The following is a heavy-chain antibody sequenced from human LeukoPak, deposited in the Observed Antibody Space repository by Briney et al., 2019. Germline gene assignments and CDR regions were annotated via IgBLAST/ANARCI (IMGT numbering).Heavy chain of an antibody. Sequence: GASVKVSCKASDRNFIANSMQTKRQAPGQGLEWMGWINPNSGGTNYAQKFQGRVTMTRDTSISTAYMELSRLRSDDTAVYYCARVSIRGNPLYYFDYWGQGTLVTVSS. CDR1: DRNFIANS. D-gene: IGHD2/OR15-2a*01. J-gene: IGHJ4*02. CDR2: INPNSGGT. V-gene: IGHV1-2*02. CDR3: ARVSIRGNPLYYFDY.